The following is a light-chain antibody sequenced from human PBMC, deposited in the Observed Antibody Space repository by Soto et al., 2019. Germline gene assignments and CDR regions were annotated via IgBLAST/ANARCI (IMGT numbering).Light chain of an antibody. V-gene: IGKV3-15*01. J-gene: IGKJ1*01. CDR3: QQYYRWPQT. CDR1: QSFSSN. Sequence: EIVMTQSPATLSVSPGERATLSCRASQSFSSNLAWYQQKPGQAPRLLIYGASTRATGIPARFSGSGSGTEFTLTISSLQSEDFAVYYCQQYYRWPQTFGQGTKVDIK. CDR2: GAS.